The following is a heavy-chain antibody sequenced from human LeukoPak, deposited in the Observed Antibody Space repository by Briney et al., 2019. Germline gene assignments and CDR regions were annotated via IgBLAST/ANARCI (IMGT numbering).Heavy chain of an antibody. CDR3: VRDPTDGAFDI. D-gene: IGHD4-17*01. Sequence: SETLCLTCTVSGGSISSGSYYWSWIRQPAGKGLEWIGRIHTSGSANYNPSLKSRFTISVDTSKNQFSLKLSSVTAADTAVYYCVRDPTDGAFDIWGQGTMVTVSS. J-gene: IGHJ3*02. V-gene: IGHV4-61*02. CDR2: IHTSGSA. CDR1: GGSISSGSYY.